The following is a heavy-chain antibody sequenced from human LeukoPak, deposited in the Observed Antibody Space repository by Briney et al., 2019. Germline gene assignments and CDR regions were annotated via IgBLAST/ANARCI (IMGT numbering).Heavy chain of an antibody. CDR1: GFTFRSYT. CDR2: ISSVSTSM. J-gene: IGHJ4*02. CDR3: ARDPSSSWYFDY. D-gene: IGHD6-13*01. V-gene: IGHV3-21*01. Sequence: GGSLRLTCAASGFTFRSYTMHWVRQAPGKGLEWVSSISSVSTSMYYTDSVKGRFTISRDNAKNSLYLQVNSLRAEDTAVYYCARDPSSSWYFDYWGQGTLVTVSS.